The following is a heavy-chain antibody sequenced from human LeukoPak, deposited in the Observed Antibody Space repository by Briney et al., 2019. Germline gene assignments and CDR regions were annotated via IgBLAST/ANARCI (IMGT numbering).Heavy chain of an antibody. CDR2: IFDSGKT. CDR3: ARANHYDIWRFFVI. D-gene: IGHD3/OR15-3a*01. CDR1: GGSMTNYY. J-gene: IGHJ2*01. V-gene: IGHV4-59*01. Sequence: SETLSLTCTVSGGSMTNYYWSWIRQPPGKGLEWIGYIFDSGKTFYNPSLKSRLTLSLDTSTSQFSLQLTSVTPADTAIYYCARANHYDIWRFFVIWGRGTLVAVSS.